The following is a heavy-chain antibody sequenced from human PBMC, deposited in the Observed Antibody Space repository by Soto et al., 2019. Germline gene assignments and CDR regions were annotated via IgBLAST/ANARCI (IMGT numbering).Heavy chain of an antibody. CDR3: ARHGQGLVTGYFYYGMDV. CDR2: IYYSGST. V-gene: IGHV4-59*08. Sequence: SETLSLTCTVSGGSISTHYWSWIRQPPGKGLEWIGYIYYSGSTNYNPSLKSRVTISVDTSKNQFSLKLSSVTAADTAVYYCARHGQGLVTGYFYYGMDVWGQGTTVTVAS. J-gene: IGHJ6*02. D-gene: IGHD6-19*01. CDR1: GGSISTHY.